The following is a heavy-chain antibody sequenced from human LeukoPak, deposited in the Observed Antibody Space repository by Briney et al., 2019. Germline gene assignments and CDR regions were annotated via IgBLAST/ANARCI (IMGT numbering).Heavy chain of an antibody. Sequence: PGGSLRLSCAASGFTFSSYGMHWVRQAPGRGLEWVAFIRYDGSNKYYADSVRGRFTISRDNSKHTLYLQMNSLRAADTAVYYCARDGLDKDPPAFDIWGQGTMVTVSS. CDR1: GFTFSSYG. CDR3: ARDGLDKDPPAFDI. V-gene: IGHV3-30*02. CDR2: IRYDGSNK. D-gene: IGHD3/OR15-3a*01. J-gene: IGHJ3*02.